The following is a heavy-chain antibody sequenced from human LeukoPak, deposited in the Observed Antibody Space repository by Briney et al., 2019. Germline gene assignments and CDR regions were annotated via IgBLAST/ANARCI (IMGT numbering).Heavy chain of an antibody. D-gene: IGHD1-26*01. J-gene: IGHJ4*02. Sequence: GASVKVSCKASGYTFTSYYMHWVRQAPGQGLEWMGWISGHNGNTDFAQKFQGRVTMTTDTSTTTAYMELRSLRSDDTAVYYCERDRYGVRSGSCDYWGQGTLVTVSS. CDR2: ISGHNGNT. CDR3: ERDRYGVRSGSCDY. CDR1: GYTFTSYY. V-gene: IGHV1-18*04.